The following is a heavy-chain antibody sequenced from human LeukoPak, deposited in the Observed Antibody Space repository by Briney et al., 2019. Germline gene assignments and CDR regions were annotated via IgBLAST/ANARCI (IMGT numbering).Heavy chain of an antibody. CDR1: GGTFSSYA. Sequence: ASVKVSCKASGGTFSSYAISWVRQAPGQGLEWMGGIIPIFGTANYAQKFQGRVTITADESTSTAYMELSSLRSEDTAVYYCASKVLGGGWFDPWGQGTLVTVSS. CDR2: IIPIFGTA. J-gene: IGHJ5*02. CDR3: ASKVLGGGWFDP. V-gene: IGHV1-69*01. D-gene: IGHD3-3*01.